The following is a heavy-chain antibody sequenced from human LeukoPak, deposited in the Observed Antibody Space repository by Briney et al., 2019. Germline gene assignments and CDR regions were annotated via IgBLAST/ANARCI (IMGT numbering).Heavy chain of an antibody. CDR1: GFLFRDYY. J-gene: IGHJ4*02. V-gene: IGHV3-11*01. CDR3: ARGGLQAGGSARNDY. Sequence: GGSQTLSCAASGFLFRDYYMSWTRHAPGEGRVQASYISSSGTTYYAGSVRGRFTISRDNAQNSSYMQMNSLRVDDTAVYYCARGGLQAGGSARNDYWGQGTLVTVSS. CDR2: ISSSGTT. D-gene: IGHD3-16*01.